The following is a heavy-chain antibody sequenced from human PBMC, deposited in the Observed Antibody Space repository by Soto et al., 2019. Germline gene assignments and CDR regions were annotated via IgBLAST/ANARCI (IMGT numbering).Heavy chain of an antibody. CDR3: ARSATGYCSGGSCGDNYCYYGMDV. J-gene: IGHJ6*02. CDR2: IIPIFGSA. D-gene: IGHD2-15*01. V-gene: IGHV1-69*13. Sequence: SVKVSCKASGGTFSSYAISWVRQAPGQGLEWIGRIIPIFGSANYAQKFQGRVTITADESTSTAYMELSSLRSEDTAVYYCARSATGYCSGGSCGDNYCYYGMDVWGQGTTVTVSS. CDR1: GGTFSSYA.